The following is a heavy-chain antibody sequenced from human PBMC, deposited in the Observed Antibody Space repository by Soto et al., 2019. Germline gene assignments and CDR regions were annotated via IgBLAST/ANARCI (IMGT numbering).Heavy chain of an antibody. CDR2: INHSGST. Sequence: SETLALTCAVYGGCFSGYYWTWIRQPPGTGLEWIGEINHSGSTNYNPSLKSRVTISVDTSKNQFSLKLTSVTAADTAVYYCARADFDWSSGDYYYYGMDVWGQGTTVT. D-gene: IGHD3-9*01. J-gene: IGHJ6*02. CDR3: ARADFDWSSGDYYYYGMDV. V-gene: IGHV4-34*01. CDR1: GGCFSGYY.